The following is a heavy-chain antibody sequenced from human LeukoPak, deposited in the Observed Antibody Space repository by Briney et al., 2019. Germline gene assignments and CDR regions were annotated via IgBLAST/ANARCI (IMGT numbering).Heavy chain of an antibody. V-gene: IGHV4-59*08. CDR1: GGSISSYY. CDR3: ARHSSGWYIMDV. CDR2: IYYSGST. J-gene: IGHJ6*04. Sequence: PSETLSLTCTVAGGSISSYYWSWIRQPPGKGLEWIGYIYYSGSTNYNPSLKSRVPISVATSKNQFSLKLSSVPAAATAVYYCARHSSGWYIMDVWGKGTTVTVHS. D-gene: IGHD6-19*01.